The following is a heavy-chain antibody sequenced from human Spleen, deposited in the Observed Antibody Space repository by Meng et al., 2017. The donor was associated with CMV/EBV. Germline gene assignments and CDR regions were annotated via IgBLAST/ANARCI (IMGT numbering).Heavy chain of an antibody. D-gene: IGHD3-3*01. V-gene: IGHV1-2*02. CDR3: ARHDFWSGYYPPFDH. J-gene: IGHJ4*02. CDR1: GKKLADYK. CDR2: INPESGGS. Sequence: GKKLADYKRDWERQEHGKGLEWMGGINPESGGSKYEQKDQGGVKMTSDTSINTTFMELSRLNSDDTAVYYCARHDFWSGYYPPFDHWGQGTLVTVSS.